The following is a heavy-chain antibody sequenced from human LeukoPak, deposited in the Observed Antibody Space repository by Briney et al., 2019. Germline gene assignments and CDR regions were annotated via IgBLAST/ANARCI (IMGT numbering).Heavy chain of an antibody. V-gene: IGHV3-21*01. CDR1: GFTFSSYS. D-gene: IGHD6-19*01. Sequence: GGSLRLSCAASGFTFSSYSMNWVRQAPGKGLEWVSSISSSSSHIYYADSVKGRFTISRDNAKNSLYLQMNSLRVEDTAVYYCARGPYSSGSSADYWGQGTLVTVSS. CDR3: ARGPYSSGSSADY. CDR2: ISSSSSHI. J-gene: IGHJ4*02.